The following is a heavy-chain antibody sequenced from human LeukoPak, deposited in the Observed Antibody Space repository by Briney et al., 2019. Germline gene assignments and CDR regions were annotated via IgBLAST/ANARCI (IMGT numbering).Heavy chain of an antibody. CDR2: ISSSGSTI. CDR1: GFTFSGYE. Sequence: GGSLRLSCAASGFTFSGYEMNWVRQAPGKGLEWVSYISSSGSTIYYADSVKGRFTISRDNAKNSLYLQMNSLRAENTAVYYCARGLIAAAAPFDDWGQGTLVTVSS. D-gene: IGHD6-13*01. CDR3: ARGLIAAAAPFDD. J-gene: IGHJ4*02. V-gene: IGHV3-48*03.